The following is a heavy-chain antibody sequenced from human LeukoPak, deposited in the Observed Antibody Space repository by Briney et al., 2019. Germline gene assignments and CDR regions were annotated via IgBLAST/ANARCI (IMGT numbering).Heavy chain of an antibody. V-gene: IGHV4-39*07. Sequence: PSETLSLTCTVSDGSISSSSYYWGWIRQPPGKGLQWMGSIYYSGSTYYNPSLKSRVTISVDTSKNQFSLKLSSVTAADTAVYYCARGQQQLVRFYWFDPWGQGTLVTVSS. D-gene: IGHD6-13*01. CDR3: ARGQQQLVRFYWFDP. CDR1: DGSISSSSYY. J-gene: IGHJ5*02. CDR2: IYYSGST.